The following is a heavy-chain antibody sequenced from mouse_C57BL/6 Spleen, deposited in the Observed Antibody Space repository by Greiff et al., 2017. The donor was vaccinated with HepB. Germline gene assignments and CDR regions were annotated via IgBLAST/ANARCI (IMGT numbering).Heavy chain of an antibody. V-gene: IGHV1-50*01. CDR2: IDPSDSYT. D-gene: IGHD2-1*01. CDR1: GYTFTSYW. J-gene: IGHJ4*01. CDR3: ARGYGNYGAMDY. Sequence: QVQLKQPGAELVKPGASVKLSCKASGYTFTSYWMQWVKQRPGQGLEWIGEIDPSDSYTNYNQKFKGKATLTVDTSSSTAYMQLSSLTSEDSAVYYCARGYGNYGAMDYWGQGTSVTVSS.